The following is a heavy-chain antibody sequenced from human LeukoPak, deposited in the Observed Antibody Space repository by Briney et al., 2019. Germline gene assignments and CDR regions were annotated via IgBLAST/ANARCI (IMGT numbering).Heavy chain of an antibody. V-gene: IGHV1-69*13. CDR3: ATGPGYCSSTSCYAYLH. CDR1: GGTFSSYA. Sequence: SVKVSCKASGGTFSSYAISWVRQAPGQGLEWMGGIIPIFGTANYAQKFQGRVTITADESTSTAYMELSSLRSEDTAVYYCATGPGYCSSTSCYAYLHWGQGTLVTVPS. CDR2: IIPIFGTA. D-gene: IGHD2-2*01. J-gene: IGHJ4*02.